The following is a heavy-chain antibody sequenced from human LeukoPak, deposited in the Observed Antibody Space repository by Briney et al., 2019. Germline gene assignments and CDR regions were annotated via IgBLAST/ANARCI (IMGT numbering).Heavy chain of an antibody. CDR1: GGSISSGGYY. D-gene: IGHD2-2*01. Sequence: SETLSLTCTVSGGSISSGGYYWSWIRQHPGKGLEWIGYIYYSGSTYYNPSLKSRVTISVDTSKNQFSLKLSSVTAADTAVYYCARSSKVVPAAIWFGPWGQGTLVTVSS. CDR2: IYYSGST. V-gene: IGHV4-31*03. J-gene: IGHJ5*02. CDR3: ARSSKVVPAAIWFGP.